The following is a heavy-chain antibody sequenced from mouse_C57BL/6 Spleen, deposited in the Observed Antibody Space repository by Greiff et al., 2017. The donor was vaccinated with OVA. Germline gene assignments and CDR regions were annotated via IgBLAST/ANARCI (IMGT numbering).Heavy chain of an antibody. J-gene: IGHJ4*01. CDR2: IYPGGGYT. CDR3: ARVAPYAMDY. Sequence: QVHVKQSGAELVRPGTSVKMSCKASGYTFTNYWIGWAKQRPGHGLEWIGDIYPGGGYTNYNEKFKGKATLTADKSSSTAYMQFSSLTSEDSAIYYCARVAPYAMDYWGQGTSVTVSS. V-gene: IGHV1-63*01. CDR1: GYTFTNYW.